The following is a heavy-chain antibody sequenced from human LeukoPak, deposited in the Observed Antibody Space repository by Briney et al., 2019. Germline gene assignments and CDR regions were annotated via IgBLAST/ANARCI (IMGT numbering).Heavy chain of an antibody. V-gene: IGHV3-23*01. D-gene: IGHD1-26*01. CDR3: AKAPGGRFDY. J-gene: IGHJ4*02. Sequence: GGSLRLSCTTSGFFVSENYLNWVRQAPGKGLEWVSSISGSGASTYYADSVKGRFTISRDNSKNTLYLQMNSLRAEDTAVYYCAKAPGGRFDYWGQGTLVTVSS. CDR1: GFFVSENY. CDR2: ISGSGAST.